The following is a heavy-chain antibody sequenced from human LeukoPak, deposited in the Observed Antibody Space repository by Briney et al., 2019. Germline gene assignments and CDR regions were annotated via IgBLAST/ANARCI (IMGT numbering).Heavy chain of an antibody. CDR1: GYTFSDYY. CDR2: MHPNSGGT. V-gene: IGHV1-2*02. Sequence: ASVKLSCKASGYTFSDYYLYWLRQAPGQGLEWMGWMHPNSGGTIYAQKFQGRVTMTEDTSTDTAYMELSSLRSEDTAVYYCATDSHYYDSSGYSLEYFQHWGQGTLVTVSS. D-gene: IGHD3-22*01. CDR3: ATDSHYYDSSGYSLEYFQH. J-gene: IGHJ1*01.